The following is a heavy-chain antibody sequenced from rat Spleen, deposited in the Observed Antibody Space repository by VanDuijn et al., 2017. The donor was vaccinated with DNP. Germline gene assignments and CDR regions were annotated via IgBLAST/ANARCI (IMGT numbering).Heavy chain of an antibody. D-gene: IGHD5-1*01. CDR1: GFTFSTYW. CDR3: ARSELAYCAY. V-gene: IGHV5-58*01. Sequence: EVQLVESGGGLVQPGRSLKLSCVTAGFTFSTYWMYWIRQAPGKGLEWVATINTDGGYTYYPDSVKGRFTISRDNAENTLYLQMNSLRSEDTATYYCARSELAYCAYWGQGVMVTVSS. J-gene: IGHJ2*01. CDR2: INTDGGYT.